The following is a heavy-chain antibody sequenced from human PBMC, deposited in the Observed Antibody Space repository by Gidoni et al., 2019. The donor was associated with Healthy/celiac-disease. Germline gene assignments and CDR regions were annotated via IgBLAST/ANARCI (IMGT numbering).Heavy chain of an antibody. CDR1: GYPFTSYY. CDR2: INPSGGST. D-gene: IGHD4-17*01. J-gene: IGHJ4*02. V-gene: IGHV1-46*01. CDR3: ARGVNDYGDYRRLDY. Sequence: QVQLVQSGAEVKQPGASVKVSCKASGYPFTSYYMHWVRQAPGQGLEWMGIINPSGGSTSYAQKFQGRCTMTRDTSTSTVYMELSSLRSEDTAVYYCARGVNDYGDYRRLDYWGQGTLVTVSS.